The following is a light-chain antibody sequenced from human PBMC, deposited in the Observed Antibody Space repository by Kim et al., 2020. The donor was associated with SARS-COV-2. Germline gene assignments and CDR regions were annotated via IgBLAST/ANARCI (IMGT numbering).Light chain of an antibody. V-gene: IGLV3-1*01. CDR3: QAWDSSNYV. CDR1: KLGDKY. CDR2: QDS. Sequence: SYELTQPPSVSVSPGQTASITCSGDKLGDKYACWYQQKPGQSPVLVIYQDSKRPSGIPERFSGSNSGNTATLTISGTQAMYEADYYCQAWDSSNYVFGTGTKVTVL. J-gene: IGLJ1*01.